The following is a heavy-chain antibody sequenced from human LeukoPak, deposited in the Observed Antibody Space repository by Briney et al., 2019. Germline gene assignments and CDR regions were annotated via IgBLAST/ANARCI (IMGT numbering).Heavy chain of an antibody. J-gene: IGHJ4*02. CDR3: ASGGYYYDSSGYYPFDY. V-gene: IGHV1-69*13. CDR2: IIPIFGTA. Sequence: GASVKVSCKASGGTFSSYAISWVRQAPGQGPEWMGGIIPIFGTANYAQKFQGRVTITADESTSTAYMELSSLRSEDTAVYYCASGGYYYDSSGYYPFDYWGQGTLVTVSS. D-gene: IGHD3-22*01. CDR1: GGTFSSYA.